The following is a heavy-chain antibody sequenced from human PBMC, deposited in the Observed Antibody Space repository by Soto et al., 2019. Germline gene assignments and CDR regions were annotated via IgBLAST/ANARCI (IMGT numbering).Heavy chain of an antibody. D-gene: IGHD4-17*01. Sequence: ASVKVSCKASGYTFTSYDINWVRQATGQGLEWMGWMNPNSGNTGYAQKFQGRVTMTRNTSISTAYMELSSLRSEDTAVYYCARGRPTVTFYYYGMDVWGQGTTVTVSS. CDR2: MNPNSGNT. CDR1: GYTFTSYD. V-gene: IGHV1-8*01. J-gene: IGHJ6*02. CDR3: ARGRPTVTFYYYGMDV.